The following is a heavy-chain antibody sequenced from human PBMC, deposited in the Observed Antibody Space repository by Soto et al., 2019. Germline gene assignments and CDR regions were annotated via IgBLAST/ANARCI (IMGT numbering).Heavy chain of an antibody. CDR1: GGTFSSYT. D-gene: IGHD1-26*01. J-gene: IGHJ6*02. V-gene: IGHV1-69*04. Sequence: SVKVSCKASGGTFSSYTISWVRQAPGQGLEWMGRIIPILGIANYAQKFQGRVTITADKSTSTAYVELSSLRSEDTAVYYCARDHQSGSYYYYYGMDVWGQGTTVTVSS. CDR3: ARDHQSGSYYYYYGMDV. CDR2: IIPILGIA.